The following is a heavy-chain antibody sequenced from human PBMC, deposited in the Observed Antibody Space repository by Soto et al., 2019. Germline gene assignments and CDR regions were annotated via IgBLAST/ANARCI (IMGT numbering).Heavy chain of an antibody. J-gene: IGHJ6*02. CDR3: TTLGSHYYYHHVDV. Sequence: EVKLVESGGGLVTPGGSLRLSCAASGFTFSNAWMNWVRQAPGKGLEWVGLIKMKSEGATRHYAAPVNGRFTISRDDSKSTLYLQMSSLKTEDTAVYYCTTLGSHYYYHHVDVWGQGTTVTVSS. V-gene: IGHV3-15*07. CDR2: IKMKSEGATR. CDR1: GFTFSNAW.